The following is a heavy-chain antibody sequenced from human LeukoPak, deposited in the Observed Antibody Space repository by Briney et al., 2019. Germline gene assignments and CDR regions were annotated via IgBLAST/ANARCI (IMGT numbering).Heavy chain of an antibody. CDR1: NASISTYY. CDR2: ISSSGNT. V-gene: IGHV4-59*01. Sequence: SETLSLTCTVFNASISTYYWSWIRQPPGKGLEWIGYISSSGNTNYNPSLKSRLSISVDTSENQFSLRLTSVTAADTAVYYCARVLTIFGVVISYGAFDIWGQGTVVTVSS. CDR3: ARVLTIFGVVISYGAFDI. D-gene: IGHD3-3*01. J-gene: IGHJ3*02.